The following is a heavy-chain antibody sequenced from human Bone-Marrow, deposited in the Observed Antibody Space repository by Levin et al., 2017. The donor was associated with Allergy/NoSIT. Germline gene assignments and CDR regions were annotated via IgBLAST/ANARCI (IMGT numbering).Heavy chain of an antibody. CDR2: ISGSGGGT. Sequence: GGSLRLSCAVSGFTFETYGMTWVRQAPGKGLEWVAGISGSGGGTYYADSLKDRFIVSRDNSKNMFYLQMKSLRVEDTAVYFCAKAEDFDILTRYYLRSWGQGIRVIVSS. D-gene: IGHD3-9*01. CDR3: AKAEDFDILTRYYLRS. J-gene: IGHJ4*02. CDR1: GFTFETYG. V-gene: IGHV3-23*01.